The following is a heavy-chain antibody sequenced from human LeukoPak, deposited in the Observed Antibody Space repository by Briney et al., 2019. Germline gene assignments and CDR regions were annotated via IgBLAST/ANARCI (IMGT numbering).Heavy chain of an antibody. CDR3: AKDGRYYYDSSGPFFDY. CDR2: IYSGGTT. CDR1: GFTVSSNY. Sequence: PGGSLRLSCAASGFTVSSNYMSWVRQAPGKGLEWVSVIYSGGTTFYADSVKGRFTISRDNSQNTLHLQMNSLRAEDTAVYYCAKDGRYYYDSSGPFFDYWGQGTLVTVSS. D-gene: IGHD3-22*01. V-gene: IGHV3-53*05. J-gene: IGHJ4*02.